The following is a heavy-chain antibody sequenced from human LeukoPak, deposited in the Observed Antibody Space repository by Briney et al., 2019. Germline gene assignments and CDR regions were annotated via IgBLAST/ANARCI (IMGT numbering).Heavy chain of an antibody. D-gene: IGHD6-6*01. CDR2: IYYSGST. CDR3: ARGSWQLAEEVY. V-gene: IGHV4-38-2*02. CDR1: GYSISSGYS. J-gene: IGHJ4*02. Sequence: SETLSLTCTVSGYSISSGYSWGWIRQPPGKGLEWIGYIYYSGSTNYNPSLKSRVTISVDTSKNQFSLKLSSVTAADTAEYYCARGSWQLAEEVYWGQGTLVTVSS.